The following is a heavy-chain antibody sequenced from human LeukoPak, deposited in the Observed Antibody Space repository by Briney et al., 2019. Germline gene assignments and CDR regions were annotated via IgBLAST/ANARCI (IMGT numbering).Heavy chain of an antibody. CDR3: AGGALDY. CDR2: INQDGSGQ. J-gene: IGHJ1*01. V-gene: IGHV3-7*04. CDR1: GFTFSDYW. Sequence: PGGPLRLSCAASGFTFSDYWMTWVRQAPGQGLAWVAHINQDGSGQHFVGSVQGRFTISRDNAKNSLYLQMDSLRAEDTAVYYCAGGALDYWGQGTPVTVSS. D-gene: IGHD3-16*01.